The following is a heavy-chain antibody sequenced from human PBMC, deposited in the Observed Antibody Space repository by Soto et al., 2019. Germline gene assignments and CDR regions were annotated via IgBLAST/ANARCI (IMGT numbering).Heavy chain of an antibody. CDR2: ISSSSSYI. V-gene: IGHV3-21*01. J-gene: IGHJ6*02. Sequence: EVQLVESGGGLVKPGGSLRLSCAASGFTFSSYSMNWVRQAPGKGLEWVSSISSSSSYIYYADSVKGRFTISRDNAKNSLYLQMNSLRAEDTAVYYCARVGYSGYDRTLWGQGTTVTVSS. D-gene: IGHD5-12*01. CDR3: ARVGYSGYDRTL. CDR1: GFTFSSYS.